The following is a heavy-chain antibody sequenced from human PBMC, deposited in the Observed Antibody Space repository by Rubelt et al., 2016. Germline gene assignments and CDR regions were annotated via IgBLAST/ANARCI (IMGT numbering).Heavy chain of an antibody. CDR3: ARDLAFNGMDV. D-gene: IGHD5-12*01. CDR2: ISGSGGNT. J-gene: IGHJ6*02. Sequence: EVQLLESGGGLVQPGGSLRLSCTASGFTFSSNAMSWVRQAPGKGLEWVSAISGSGGNTYYADSVKGRFTISSDNYKNKLYLQLKSLRAEDTALYYCARDLAFNGMDVWGQGTTVTVAS. V-gene: IGHV3-23*01. CDR1: GFTFSSNA.